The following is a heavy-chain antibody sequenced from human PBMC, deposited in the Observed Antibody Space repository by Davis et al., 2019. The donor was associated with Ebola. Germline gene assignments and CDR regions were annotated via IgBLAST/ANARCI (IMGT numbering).Heavy chain of an antibody. D-gene: IGHD2-2*01. CDR2: IIPIFGTA. Sequence: SVKVSCKVSGYTLTELSMHWVRQAPGQGLEWMGGIIPIFGTANYAQKFQGRVTITADESTSTAYMELSSLRSEDTAVYYCARAYCSSTSCSAFDIWGQGTMVTVSS. CDR3: ARAYCSSTSCSAFDI. CDR1: GYTLTELS. J-gene: IGHJ3*02. V-gene: IGHV1-69*13.